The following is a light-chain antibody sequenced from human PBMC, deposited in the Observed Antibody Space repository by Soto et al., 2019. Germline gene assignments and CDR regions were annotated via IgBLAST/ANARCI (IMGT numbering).Light chain of an antibody. Sequence: ESVFKQSPGTLSLSPGERATLSSRASQRVSSSYLAWYQQKPGQAPRLLIYEAVSRATGIPDRFGGSGSGTDFTLTISRLEPEDFAVFYCQQYGSSPITFGQGTRLEIK. V-gene: IGKV3-20*01. J-gene: IGKJ5*01. CDR3: QQYGSSPIT. CDR1: QRVSSSY. CDR2: EAV.